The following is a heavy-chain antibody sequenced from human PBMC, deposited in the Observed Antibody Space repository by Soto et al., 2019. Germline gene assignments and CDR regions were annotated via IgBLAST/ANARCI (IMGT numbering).Heavy chain of an antibody. CDR2: INHSGST. D-gene: IGHD2-2*01. V-gene: IGHV4-34*01. CDR3: ARGPFAMLGNNWFDP. CDR1: GGSFSGYY. Sequence: SETLSLTCAVYGGSFSGYYWSWIRQPPGKGLEWIGEINHSGSTNYNPSLKSRVTISVDTSKNQFSLKLSSVTAADTAVYYCARGPFAMLGNNWFDPWGQGTLVTVS. J-gene: IGHJ5*02.